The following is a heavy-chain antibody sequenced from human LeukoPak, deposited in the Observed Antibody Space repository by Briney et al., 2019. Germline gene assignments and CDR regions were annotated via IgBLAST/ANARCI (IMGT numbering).Heavy chain of an antibody. V-gene: IGHV3-15*01. CDR3: ARDVSGRGAYYFDY. CDR1: GFTFSNAW. CDR2: IKSKTDGGTT. J-gene: IGHJ4*02. Sequence: PGGSLRLSCAASGFTFSNAWMSWVRQAPGKGLEWVGRIKSKTDGGTTDYAAPVKGRFTISRDDSKNTLYLQMNSLRAEDTAVYYCARDVSGRGAYYFDYWGQGTLVTVSS. D-gene: IGHD3-10*01.